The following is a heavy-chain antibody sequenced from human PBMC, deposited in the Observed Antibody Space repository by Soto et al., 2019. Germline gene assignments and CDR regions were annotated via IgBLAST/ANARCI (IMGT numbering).Heavy chain of an antibody. V-gene: IGHV3-23*01. CDR1: GFTFSSFH. D-gene: IGHD2-2*01. CDR3: AKDPGALLVPAAIAYYYYGMDV. CDR2: ITSCGGST. J-gene: IGHJ6*02. Sequence: GGSLRLSCAASGFTFSSFHMNWVRQAPGRGLEWVAYITSCGGSTYYADSVKGRFTISRDNSKNTLYLQLNSLRAEDTAVYYCAKDPGALLVPAAIAYYYYGMDVWGQGTTVTVSS.